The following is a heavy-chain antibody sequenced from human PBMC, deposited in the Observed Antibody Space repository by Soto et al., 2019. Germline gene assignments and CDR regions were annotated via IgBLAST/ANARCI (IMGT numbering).Heavy chain of an antibody. Sequence: GASVKVSCKASGYTFTGYYMHWVRQAPGQGLEWMGWINPNSGGTNYAQKFQGWVTMTRDTSISTAYMELSRLRSDDTAVYYCARDEIEYYDILTESYGMDVWGQGTTVTVSS. J-gene: IGHJ6*02. CDR2: INPNSGGT. CDR3: ARDEIEYYDILTESYGMDV. CDR1: GYTFTGYY. V-gene: IGHV1-2*04. D-gene: IGHD3-9*01.